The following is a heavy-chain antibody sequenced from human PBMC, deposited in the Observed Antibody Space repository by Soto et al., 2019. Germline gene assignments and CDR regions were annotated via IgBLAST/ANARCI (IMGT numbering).Heavy chain of an antibody. CDR1: GYSFSTHA. Sequence: QVHLVQSGAEEKNPGASVKVSCKASGYSFSTHAMHWVRQAPGQGLEWVGWINSVNDHTIYSEKFQGRVTITSDTSATTAYVELSSLTSEDTAIYYCARNILGGTTDYWGQGTLFTVSS. J-gene: IGHJ4*02. CDR2: INSVNDHT. CDR3: ARNILGGTTDY. V-gene: IGHV1-3*05. D-gene: IGHD3-16*01.